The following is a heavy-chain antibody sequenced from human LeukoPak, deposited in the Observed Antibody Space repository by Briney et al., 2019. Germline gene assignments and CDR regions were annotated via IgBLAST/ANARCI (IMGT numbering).Heavy chain of an antibody. CDR1: GFSLRTSGVG. D-gene: IGHD3-22*01. CDR3: AHKLRNYYDASGSQFDY. Sequence: SGPTLMQPTPTLTLTCTFSGFSLRTSGVGVGWIRQPPGKALEWLALIFWDDDKRYSPSLKSRLTITKDTYKNQVVLTVTNMDPVDTATYYCAHKLRNYYDASGSQFDYWGQGTLVTVSS. CDR2: IFWDDDK. V-gene: IGHV2-5*02. J-gene: IGHJ4*02.